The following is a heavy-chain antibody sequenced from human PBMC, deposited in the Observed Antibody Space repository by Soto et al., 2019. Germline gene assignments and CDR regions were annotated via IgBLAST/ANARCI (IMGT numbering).Heavy chain of an antibody. D-gene: IGHD6-13*01. Sequence: SETLSLTCTVSGGSISSNYWTWMRQPPGKGLERIGYVYNSGSTNYNPSLKSRVTISEDTSKSQFSLKVNSMTAADTAVYYCARYRREAVAGYTLDNWGQGILVTVSS. V-gene: IGHV4-59*01. CDR2: VYNSGST. CDR3: ARYRREAVAGYTLDN. J-gene: IGHJ4*02. CDR1: GGSISSNY.